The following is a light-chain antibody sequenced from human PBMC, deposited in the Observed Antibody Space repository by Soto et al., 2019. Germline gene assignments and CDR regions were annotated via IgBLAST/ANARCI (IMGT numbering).Light chain of an antibody. Sequence: EKVMKQSPATMSVSPGERATLSCRASQSVSNNLAWYQQKPGQAPRLLIYHASTGATGIPARFSGSGSGTELTLTISSVQSEDFAVYYCQQYNEWPLTFGGGTKVEIK. V-gene: IGKV3-15*01. CDR2: HAS. CDR3: QQYNEWPLT. J-gene: IGKJ4*01. CDR1: QSVSNN.